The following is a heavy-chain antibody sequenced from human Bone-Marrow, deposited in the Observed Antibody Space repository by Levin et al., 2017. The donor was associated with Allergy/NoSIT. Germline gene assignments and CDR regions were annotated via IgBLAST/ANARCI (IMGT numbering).Heavy chain of an antibody. CDR3: ARDNIVSMVSPSGVDHYQSYGMDV. CDR2: IKGDGSDR. D-gene: IGHD2-8*01. CDR1: GFTFSRSW. V-gene: IGHV3-7*01. Sequence: GGSLRLSCAASGFTFSRSWMTWVRQAPGKGLEWVASIKGDGSDRYYVESVRSRFTISRDNAQNSMSLQMNSLRVEDTAVYYCARDNIVSMVSPSGVDHYQSYGMDVWGQGTTVVVSS. J-gene: IGHJ6*02.